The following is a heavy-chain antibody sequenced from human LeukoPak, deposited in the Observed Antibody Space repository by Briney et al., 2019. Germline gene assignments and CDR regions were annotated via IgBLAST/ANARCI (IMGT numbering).Heavy chain of an antibody. CDR3: ARSWGRVPAAISPYYYYMDV. J-gene: IGHJ6*03. Sequence: AXVKVSCKASGYTFTSYDINWVRQAPGQGLEWMGWMNPNSGNTVYAQKLQGRVTITRNTYISTAYMEMSSLRSEDTAVYYCARSWGRVPAAISPYYYYMDVWGKGTTVTVSS. V-gene: IGHV1-8*03. CDR2: MNPNSGNT. D-gene: IGHD2-2*02. CDR1: GYTFTSYD.